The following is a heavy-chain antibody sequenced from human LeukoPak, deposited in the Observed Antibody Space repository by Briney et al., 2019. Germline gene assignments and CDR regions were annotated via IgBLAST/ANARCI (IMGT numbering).Heavy chain of an antibody. V-gene: IGHV4-34*01. CDR1: GGSFSGYY. CDR2: INHSGST. J-gene: IGHJ6*03. D-gene: IGHD3-3*01. CDR3: ARGAYYDFWSGYYGYYMDV. Sequence: KPSETLSLTCAVYGGSFSGYYWSWIRQPPGRGLEWIGEINHSGSTNYNPSLKSRVIVSVDTSKNQFSLKLSSVTAADTAVYYCARGAYYDFWSGYYGYYMDVWGKGTTVTVSS.